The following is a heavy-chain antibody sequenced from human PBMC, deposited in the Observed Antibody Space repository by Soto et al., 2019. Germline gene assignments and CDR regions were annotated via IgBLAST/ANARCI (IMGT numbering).Heavy chain of an antibody. D-gene: IGHD6-19*01. J-gene: IGHJ4*02. V-gene: IGHV3-23*01. CDR2: ISGSGGST. Sequence: PGGALRVSCAASGFTFSSYAMSWVRQAPGKGLEWVSAISGSGGSTYYADSVKGRFTISRDNSKNTLYLQMNSLRAEDTAVYYCAKGRSSGWYKVYYFDYWGQGTLVTVSS. CDR1: GFTFSSYA. CDR3: AKGRSSGWYKVYYFDY.